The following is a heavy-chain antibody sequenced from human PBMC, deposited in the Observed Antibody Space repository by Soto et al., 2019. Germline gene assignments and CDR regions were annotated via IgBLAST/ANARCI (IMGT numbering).Heavy chain of an antibody. CDR2: IKQDGSEK. CDR3: ARDQEYSSSRDDY. J-gene: IGHJ4*02. CDR1: GFTFSIYL. Sequence: SLRLSCAASGFTFSIYLMSWVRQAPGKGLEWVANIKQDGSEKYYVDSVKGRFTISRDNAKNSLYLQMNSLRAEDTAVYYCARDQEYSSSRDDYWGQGTLVSVSS. V-gene: IGHV3-7*05. D-gene: IGHD6-6*01.